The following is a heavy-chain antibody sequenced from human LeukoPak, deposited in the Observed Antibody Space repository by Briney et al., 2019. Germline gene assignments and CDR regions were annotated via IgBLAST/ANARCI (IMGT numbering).Heavy chain of an antibody. D-gene: IGHD2-21*01. CDR2: IYYGGPT. CDR3: ARRGLVVVPL. J-gene: IGHJ4*02. Sequence: AGTLCLTCAVSGVSFGSSQSYGVLVRQPPGKGVGWVGSIYYGGPTHYHPSLKSRVTVSVDTSKNQFSLSLTSVTAADTAVYYCARRGLVVVPLWGQGTLVTVSS. V-gene: IGHV4-39*01. CDR1: GVSFGSSQSY.